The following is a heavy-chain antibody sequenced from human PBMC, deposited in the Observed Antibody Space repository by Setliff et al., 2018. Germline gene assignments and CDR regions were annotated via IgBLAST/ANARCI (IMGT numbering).Heavy chain of an antibody. CDR1: GGSISSGGYY. V-gene: IGHV4-31*03. CDR3: ARGGYSYGLGGFPLDY. Sequence: SETLSLTCTVSGGSISSGGYYWTWIRQHPGKGLEWIGYIYETGTTYYNPSLKSRFTISIDTSKNQFSLRLDSVTAADTAVYYCARGGYSYGLGGFPLDYWGQGTLVTVSS. CDR2: IYETGTT. J-gene: IGHJ4*02. D-gene: IGHD5-18*01.